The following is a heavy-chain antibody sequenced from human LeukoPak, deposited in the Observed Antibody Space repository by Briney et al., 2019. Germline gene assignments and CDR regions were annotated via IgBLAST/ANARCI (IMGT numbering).Heavy chain of an antibody. V-gene: IGHV3-23*01. Sequence: PGGSLRLSCAASGFIFSNYDMTWVRQAPGKGLEWVSSIRGGGGTTYYADSVKGRFTVSRDNSKNTLFLQMNSLRADDTAVYYCAKDRTTVTSNFDYWGQGTLVTVSS. J-gene: IGHJ4*02. CDR1: GFIFSNYD. CDR2: IRGGGGTT. CDR3: AKDRTTVTSNFDY. D-gene: IGHD4-17*01.